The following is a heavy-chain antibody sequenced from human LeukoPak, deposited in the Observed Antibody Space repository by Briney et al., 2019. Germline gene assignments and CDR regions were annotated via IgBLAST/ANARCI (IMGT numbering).Heavy chain of an antibody. Sequence: GGSLRLSCAASGFTFSSYWMSWVRQAPGKGLEWVANIKQDGSEKYYVDSVKGRFTISRDNAKNSLYLQMNSLRAEDTAVYYCARSGYDFWSGYPLSYYYYMVVWGKGTTVTVSS. CDR1: GFTFSSYW. J-gene: IGHJ6*03. D-gene: IGHD3-3*01. V-gene: IGHV3-7*01. CDR3: ARSGYDFWSGYPLSYYYYMVV. CDR2: IKQDGSEK.